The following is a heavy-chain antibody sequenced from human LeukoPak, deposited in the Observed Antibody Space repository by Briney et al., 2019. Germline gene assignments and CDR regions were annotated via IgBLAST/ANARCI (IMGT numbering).Heavy chain of an antibody. V-gene: IGHV3-23*01. CDR2: ISGSGGST. CDR1: PFTFINCA. D-gene: IGHD3-10*01. Sequence: GWSLTLSCAASPFTFINCAMSWIHQAPGKGLEWVSAISGSGGSTYYQDFVKGRFTLSRDNSKNTLYLQMNSLRAEDTAVYYCAKGGLLLWFGEPPSAAFDIWGQGTMVTVSS. CDR3: AKGGLLLWFGEPPSAAFDI. J-gene: IGHJ3*02.